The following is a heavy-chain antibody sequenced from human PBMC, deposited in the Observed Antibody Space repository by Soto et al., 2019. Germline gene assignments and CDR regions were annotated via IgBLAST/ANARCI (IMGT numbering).Heavy chain of an antibody. V-gene: IGHV3-21*01. J-gene: IGHJ6*02. D-gene: IGHD3-10*01. CDR3: ARDLRGSGRYEYYYFAMDV. CDR1: GFNFSTYS. Sequence: EVQLVESGGGLVKPGGSLRLSCAASGFNFSTYSMNWVRQAPGKGLEWVSSISSSGSYRYYADSVKGRFTISRDNAKNSLYLQMNSLRAEDTAVYYCARDLRGSGRYEYYYFAMDVWGQGTTVTVSS. CDR2: ISSSGSYR.